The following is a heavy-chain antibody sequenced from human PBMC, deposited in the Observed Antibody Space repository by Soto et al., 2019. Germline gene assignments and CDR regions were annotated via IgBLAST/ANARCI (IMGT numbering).Heavy chain of an antibody. J-gene: IGHJ6*03. CDR1: GFTFSSYG. Sequence: GGSLRLSCAASGFTFSSYGMHWVRQAPGKGLEWVAVISYDGSNKYYADSVKGRFTISRDNSKNTLYLQMNSLRAEDTAVYYCAKDGSGYSYGKYYYYYYYMDVWGKGTTVTVSS. V-gene: IGHV3-30*18. D-gene: IGHD5-18*01. CDR2: ISYDGSNK. CDR3: AKDGSGYSYGKYYYYYYYMDV.